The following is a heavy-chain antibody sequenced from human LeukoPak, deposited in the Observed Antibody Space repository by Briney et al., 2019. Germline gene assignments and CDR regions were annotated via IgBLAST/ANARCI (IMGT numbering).Heavy chain of an antibody. Sequence: GRSLRLSCAVSGFTFDDYAMHWVRQAPGQGLECVSGISWYSGSISYADSVKCRFTISRDNAKNSLYLQMNSLRTEDTALYYCAKDFYYGGNSAGWYFDLWGRGTLVTVSS. CDR1: GFTFDDYA. J-gene: IGHJ2*01. V-gene: IGHV3-9*01. D-gene: IGHD4-23*01. CDR3: AKDFYYGGNSAGWYFDL. CDR2: ISWYSGSI.